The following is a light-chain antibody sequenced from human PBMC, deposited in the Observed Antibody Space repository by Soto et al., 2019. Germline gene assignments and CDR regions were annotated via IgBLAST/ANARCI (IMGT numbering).Light chain of an antibody. CDR1: QDVSNW. CDR2: SAS. J-gene: IGKJ5*01. V-gene: IGKV1-12*01. CDR3: QQSYSFPWT. Sequence: DIQMTQSPSYVSASVGDRVTITCRASQDVSNWVAWYQQKPGKAPKLLIYSASTVHTGVPSWFGGSGSGTDFTLTIRSLHPNDFATYYCQQSYSFPWTFGQGTRLE.